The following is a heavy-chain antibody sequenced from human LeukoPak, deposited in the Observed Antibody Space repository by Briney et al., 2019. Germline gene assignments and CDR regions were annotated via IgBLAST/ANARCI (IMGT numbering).Heavy chain of an antibody. J-gene: IGHJ1*01. CDR2: IYYSGST. Sequence: SETLSLTCTVSGGSISSSSYYWGWIRQPPGKGLEWIGRIYYSGSTYYNPPLKSRVTISPDTSKKQFSLKLTSVTAADTAVYFCASSDSSGWSSGFHHWGQGTLVTVSS. CDR1: GGSISSSSYY. CDR3: ASSDSSGWSSGFHH. V-gene: IGHV4-39*01. D-gene: IGHD6-19*01.